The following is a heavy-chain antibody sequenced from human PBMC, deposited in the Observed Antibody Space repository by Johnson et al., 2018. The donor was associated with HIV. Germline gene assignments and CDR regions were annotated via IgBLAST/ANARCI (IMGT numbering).Heavy chain of an antibody. CDR2: ISYDGSNK. J-gene: IGHJ3*02. D-gene: IGHD3-9*01. V-gene: IGHV3-30-3*01. Sequence: VQLVESGGGVVQPGRSLRLSCAASVFTFSSYAMHWVRQAPGKGLEWVAVISYDGSNKYYADSVKGRFTISRDNSKKTRYLQMNSLRAEDTAVYYCARALTPDAFDIWGQGTMVTVSS. CDR1: VFTFSSYA. CDR3: ARALTPDAFDI.